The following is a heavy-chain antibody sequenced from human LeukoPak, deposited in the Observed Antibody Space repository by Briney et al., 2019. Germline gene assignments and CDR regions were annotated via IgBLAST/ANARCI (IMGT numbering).Heavy chain of an antibody. Sequence: SETLSLTCAVYGGSFSGYYWSWIRQPPGKGLEWIGEINHSGSTNYNPSLKSRVTISVDTSKNQFSLKLSSVTAADTAVYYCAGGSGYYPFDYWGQGTLVTVSS. CDR2: INHSGST. V-gene: IGHV4-34*01. CDR1: GGSFSGYY. D-gene: IGHD3-22*01. J-gene: IGHJ4*02. CDR3: AGGSGYYPFDY.